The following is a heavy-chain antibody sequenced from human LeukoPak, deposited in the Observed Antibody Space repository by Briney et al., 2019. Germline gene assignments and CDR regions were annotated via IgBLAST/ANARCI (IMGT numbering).Heavy chain of an antibody. D-gene: IGHD4-17*01. V-gene: IGHV4-59*01. Sequence: SETLSLTCTVSGGSISSYYWSWIRQPPGKGLEWIGYIYYSGSTNYNPSLKSRVTISVDTSKNQFSLKLSSVTAVDTAVYYCARAGGYGDYDYFDYWGQGTLVTVSS. J-gene: IGHJ4*02. CDR1: GGSISSYY. CDR3: ARAGGYGDYDYFDY. CDR2: IYYSGST.